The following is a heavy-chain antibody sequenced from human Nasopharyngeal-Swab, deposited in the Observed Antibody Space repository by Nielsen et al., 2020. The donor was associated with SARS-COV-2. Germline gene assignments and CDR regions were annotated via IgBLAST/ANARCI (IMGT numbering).Heavy chain of an antibody. V-gene: IGHV6-1*01. J-gene: IGHJ4*02. CDR1: GDTASSNSAA. D-gene: IGHD6-19*01. CDR3: ARDPEVAGIPLFDY. CDR2: AYHRSKWYN. Sequence: SQTLSPTCPTPGDTASSNSAAWNSIRQSPSRGLEWLGRAYHRSKWYNDYAVSVKRRITINPDPSKNQFSLQLNSVTHEDTAVYYCARDPEVAGIPLFDYRGQGTLVTVSS.